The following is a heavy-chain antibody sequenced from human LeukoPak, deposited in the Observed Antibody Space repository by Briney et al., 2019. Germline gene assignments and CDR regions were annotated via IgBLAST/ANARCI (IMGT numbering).Heavy chain of an antibody. D-gene: IGHD3-10*01. CDR1: GFTFSSYE. CDR3: ARGYGSGSYCSPPFDY. V-gene: IGHV3-48*03. J-gene: IGHJ4*02. CDR2: ISSSGSTI. Sequence: GGSLRLSCAASGFTFSSYEMNWVRQAPGKGLEWVSYISSSGSTIYYADSVKGRFTISRDNAKNSLYLQMNSLRAEDAAVYYCARGYGSGSYCSPPFDYWGQGTLVTVSS.